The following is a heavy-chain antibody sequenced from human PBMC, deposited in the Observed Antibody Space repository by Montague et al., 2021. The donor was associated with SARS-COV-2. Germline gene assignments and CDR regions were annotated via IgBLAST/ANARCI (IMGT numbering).Heavy chain of an antibody. V-gene: IGHV6-1*01. CDR1: GDSVSSDPAA. D-gene: IGHD4-17*01. CDR2: TFYRSQWHT. Sequence: CAISGDSVSSDPAAWHWIRQSPSRGLEWLGRTFYRSQWHTDFAASVRSRISFSGDISKNQFSLHLNSVTPEDTAIYYCARDGDYGGTWYSFLQNWGQGTLVIVSS. CDR3: ARDGDYGGTWYSFLQN. J-gene: IGHJ1*01.